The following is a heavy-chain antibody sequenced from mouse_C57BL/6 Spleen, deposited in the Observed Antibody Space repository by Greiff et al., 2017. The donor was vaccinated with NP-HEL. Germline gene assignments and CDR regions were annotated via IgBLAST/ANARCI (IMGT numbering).Heavy chain of an antibody. D-gene: IGHD1-1*02. V-gene: IGHV5-12*01. J-gene: IGHJ4*01. Sequence: EVKLVESGGGLVQPGGSLKLSCAASGFTFSDYYMYWVRQTPEKRLEWVAYISNGGGSTYYPDTVKGRFTISRDNAKNTLYLQMSRLKSEDTAMYYCARQGGYGGAMDYWGQGTSVTVSS. CDR3: ARQGGYGGAMDY. CDR1: GFTFSDYY. CDR2: ISNGGGST.